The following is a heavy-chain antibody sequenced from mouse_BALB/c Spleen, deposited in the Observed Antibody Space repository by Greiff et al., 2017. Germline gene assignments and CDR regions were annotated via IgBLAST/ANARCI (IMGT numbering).Heavy chain of an antibody. CDR3: ARGYYGSSYAMDY. CDR1: GYSFTGYF. D-gene: IGHD1-1*01. V-gene: IGHV1-20*02. CDR2: INPYNGDT. Sequence: EVQLQQSGPELVKPGASVKISCKASGYSFTGYFMNWVMQSHGKSLEWIGRINPYNGDTFYNQKFKGKATLTVDKSSSTAHMELRSLASEDSAVYYCARGYYGSSYAMDYWGQGTSVTVSS. J-gene: IGHJ4*01.